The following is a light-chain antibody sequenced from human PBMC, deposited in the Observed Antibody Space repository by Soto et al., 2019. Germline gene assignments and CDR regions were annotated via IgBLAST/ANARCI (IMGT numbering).Light chain of an antibody. CDR3: QQYKTYWT. CDR1: HSVSSW. CDR2: KAS. Sequence: DIHMTQSPSSLSASVGDRVTITCRASHSVSSWLAWYQQKPGNAPKLLIYKASSLQSGVSSRFSGSGSGTDFTLTISSLPPDDFATYYCQQYKTYWTFGPGTKVDIK. V-gene: IGKV1-5*03. J-gene: IGKJ1*01.